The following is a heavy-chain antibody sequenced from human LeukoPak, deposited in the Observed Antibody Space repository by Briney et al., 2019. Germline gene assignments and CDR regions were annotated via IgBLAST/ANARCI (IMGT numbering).Heavy chain of an antibody. CDR2: ISYDGSNK. J-gene: IGHJ2*01. V-gene: IGHV3-30-3*01. CDR1: GFTFSSYA. CDR3: ASSPAGRGYSYSTDWFFDL. D-gene: IGHD5-18*01. Sequence: GRSLRLSCAASGFTFSSYAMHWVRQAPGKGLEWVAVISYDGSNKYYADSVKGRFTISRDNSKNTLYLQMNSLRAEDTAVYYCASSPAGRGYSYSTDWFFDLWGRGTLVTVSS.